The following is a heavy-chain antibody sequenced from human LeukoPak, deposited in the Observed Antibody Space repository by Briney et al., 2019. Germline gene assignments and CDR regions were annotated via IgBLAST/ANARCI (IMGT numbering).Heavy chain of an antibody. D-gene: IGHD3-22*01. CDR1: GGSFSGYY. V-gene: IGHV4-34*01. J-gene: IGHJ3*01. CDR3: AREYYYDSSGYNH. CDR2: INHSGST. Sequence: SETLSLTCAAYGGSFSGYYWSWIRQPPGKGLEWIGEINHSGSTNYNPSLKSRVTISVDTSKNQFSLKLSSVTAADTAVYYCAREYYYDSSGYNHWGQGTMVTVSS.